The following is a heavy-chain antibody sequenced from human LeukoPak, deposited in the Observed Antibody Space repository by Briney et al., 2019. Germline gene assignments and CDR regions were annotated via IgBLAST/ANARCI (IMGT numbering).Heavy chain of an antibody. CDR2: IHTSGST. V-gene: IGHV4-61*02. D-gene: IGHD3-10*01. Sequence: SETLSFTCTVSAFSITSISYYWSWIRQPAGKALEWLGRIHTSGSTNYNPSLKSRVTISVDTSKNQFSLKLSSVTAEDTAVYYCARDRGAPGYYYYMDVWGKGTTVTISS. CDR1: AFSITSISYY. CDR3: ARDRGAPGYYYYMDV. J-gene: IGHJ6*03.